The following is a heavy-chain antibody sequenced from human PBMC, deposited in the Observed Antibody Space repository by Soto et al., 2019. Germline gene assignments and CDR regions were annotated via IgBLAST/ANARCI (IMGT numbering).Heavy chain of an antibody. CDR1: GFTVSSNY. CDR3: ARDIYSGWRYDAFDI. Sequence: GGSLRLSCAASGFTVSSNYMSWVRQAPGKGLEWVSVIYSGGSTYYADSVKGRFTISRDNSKNTLYLQMNSLRAEDTAVYYCARDIYSGWRYDAFDIWGQGTMVTVSS. CDR2: IYSGGST. V-gene: IGHV3-66*01. D-gene: IGHD5-12*01. J-gene: IGHJ3*02.